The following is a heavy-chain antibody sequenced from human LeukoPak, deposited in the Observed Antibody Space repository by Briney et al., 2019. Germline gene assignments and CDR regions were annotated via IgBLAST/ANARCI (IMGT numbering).Heavy chain of an antibody. J-gene: IGHJ6*03. D-gene: IGHD6-19*01. CDR1: GDSVSSNSAA. Sequence: PSQTLSLTCAISGDSVSSNSAAWNWIRQSPSRGLEWLGRTYYKSKWYNDYAVSVKGRVTINSDTSKNQFSLQLNSVTPEDTAVYYCARESRTSGWGIFGYYYYIDVWGKGTTVAVSS. V-gene: IGHV6-1*01. CDR3: ARESRTSGWGIFGYYYYIDV. CDR2: TYYKSKWYN.